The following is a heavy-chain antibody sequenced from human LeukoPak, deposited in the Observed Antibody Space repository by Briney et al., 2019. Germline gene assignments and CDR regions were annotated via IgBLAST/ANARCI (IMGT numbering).Heavy chain of an antibody. CDR2: INGDNGNT. CDR3: ARERGPRGELGPIYFDY. D-gene: IGHD1-26*01. V-gene: IGHV1-3*01. CDR1: GYTFTSYA. J-gene: IGHJ4*02. Sequence: ASVKVSCKGSGYTFTSYAMHWVRQAPGQRLEWMGWINGDNGNTKYSQKFEGRVTITRDTSASAAYMELSSLRSEDTAVYYCARERGPRGELGPIYFDYWGQGTLVTVSS.